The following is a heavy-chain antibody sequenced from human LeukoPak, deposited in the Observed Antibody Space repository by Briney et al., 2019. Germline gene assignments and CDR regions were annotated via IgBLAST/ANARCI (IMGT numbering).Heavy chain of an antibody. J-gene: IGHJ5*02. Sequence: GGSLRLSCAASGFTFSSYAMSWVRQAPGKGLEWVSAISGSGGSTYYADSVKGRFTISRDNSKNTLYLQMNSLRAEDTAVYYCAKDGGYSSSWYPYNWFDPWGQGTLVTVSS. CDR1: GFTFSSYA. CDR3: AKDGGYSSSWYPYNWFDP. V-gene: IGHV3-23*01. D-gene: IGHD6-13*01. CDR2: ISGSGGST.